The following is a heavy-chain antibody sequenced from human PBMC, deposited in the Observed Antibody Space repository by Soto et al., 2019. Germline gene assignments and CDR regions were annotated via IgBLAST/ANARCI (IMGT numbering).Heavy chain of an antibody. Sequence: GASVKVSCKASGGTFSSYAISWVRQAPGQGLEWMGGIIPIFGTANYAQKFQGRVTITADESTSTAYMELSSLRSEDTAVYYCASNSPDIVLMVYAIRDYYYGMDVWGQGTTVTV. D-gene: IGHD2-8*01. CDR3: ASNSPDIVLMVYAIRDYYYGMDV. CDR2: IIPIFGTA. CDR1: GGTFSSYA. V-gene: IGHV1-69*13. J-gene: IGHJ6*02.